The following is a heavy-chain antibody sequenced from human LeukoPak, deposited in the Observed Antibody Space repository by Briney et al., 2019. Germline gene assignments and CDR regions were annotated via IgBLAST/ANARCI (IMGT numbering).Heavy chain of an antibody. D-gene: IGHD6-13*01. V-gene: IGHV3-23*01. CDR1: GFTFSSYA. Sequence: GGSLRLSCAASGFTFSSYAMSWVRQAPGKGLEWVSAISGSGGSTYYADSVKGRFTISRDNSKNTLYLQMNSLRAEDTAVYYCARGISSSWYDDAFDVWGQGTMVTVSS. J-gene: IGHJ3*01. CDR2: ISGSGGST. CDR3: ARGISSSWYDDAFDV.